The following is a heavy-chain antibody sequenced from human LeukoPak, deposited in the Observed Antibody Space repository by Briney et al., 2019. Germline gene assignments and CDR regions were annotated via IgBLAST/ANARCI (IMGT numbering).Heavy chain of an antibody. J-gene: IGHJ3*02. D-gene: IGHD2-15*01. Sequence: GGSLTLSCAASGFTFSNYWMSWVGQAPGKGGEWVANIKQDGSEKYYVDSVRGRFTISRDNAKNSLYVQMNSLRAEDTAVYYCAGWPIFSDAFHIWGRGTMVTVSS. CDR1: GFTFSNYW. CDR3: AGWPIFSDAFHI. V-gene: IGHV3-7*01. CDR2: IKQDGSEK.